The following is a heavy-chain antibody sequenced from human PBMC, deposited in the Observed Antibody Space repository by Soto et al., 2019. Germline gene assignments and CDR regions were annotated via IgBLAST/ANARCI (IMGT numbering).Heavy chain of an antibody. Sequence: EVQLVESGGGLVQPGGSLRLSCAASGFIFSAYWMTWVRQAPGKGLEWVANINPDGSEKYYVDSVKGRFTISRDNVKNALFLQVNNLRADDTALYYCVRARVDVWGRGTLVTVSS. J-gene: IGHJ2*01. CDR2: INPDGSEK. V-gene: IGHV3-7*01. CDR3: VRARVDV. CDR1: GFIFSAYW.